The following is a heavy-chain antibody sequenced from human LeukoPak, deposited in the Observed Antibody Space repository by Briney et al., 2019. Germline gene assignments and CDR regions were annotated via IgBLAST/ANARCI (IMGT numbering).Heavy chain of an antibody. V-gene: IGHV3-21*01. J-gene: IGHJ4*02. D-gene: IGHD2/OR15-2a*01. CDR2: ISSSSSYI. CDR3: ARDSTFAVATFDY. Sequence: PGGSLRLSCAASGFTFSSYSMNWVRQAPGKGLEGVSSISSSSSYIYYADSVKGRFTISRDNAKNSLYLQMNSLRAEDTAVYYCARDSTFAVATFDYWGQGTLVTVSS. CDR1: GFTFSSYS.